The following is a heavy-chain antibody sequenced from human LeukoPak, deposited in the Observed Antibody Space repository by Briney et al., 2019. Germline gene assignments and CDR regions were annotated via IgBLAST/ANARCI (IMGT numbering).Heavy chain of an antibody. CDR1: GGSISGYY. J-gene: IGHJ4*02. CDR2: IYYSGST. D-gene: IGHD3-3*01. V-gene: IGHV4-59*01. Sequence: SETLSLTCTVSGGSISGYYWSWIRQPPGKGLEWIGYIYYSGSTNYNPSLKSRVTISVDTSKNQFSLKLSSVTAADTAVYYCARGTRVFFGVVTDLDYWGQGTLVTVSS. CDR3: ARGTRVFFGVVTDLDY.